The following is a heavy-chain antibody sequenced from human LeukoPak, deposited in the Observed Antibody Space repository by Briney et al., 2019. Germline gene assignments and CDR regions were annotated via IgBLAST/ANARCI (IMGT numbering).Heavy chain of an antibody. CDR1: GGTFSSYA. Sequence: ASVKVSCKASGGTFSSYAISWVRQAPGQGREWMGIINPNGGSTSYAQKFQGRVTMTRDTSTSTVYMELSSLRSEDTAVYYCTRSLNVVVPAAMPYWGQGTLVTVSS. J-gene: IGHJ4*02. D-gene: IGHD2-2*01. CDR2: INPNGGST. V-gene: IGHV1-46*01. CDR3: TRSLNVVVPAAMPY.